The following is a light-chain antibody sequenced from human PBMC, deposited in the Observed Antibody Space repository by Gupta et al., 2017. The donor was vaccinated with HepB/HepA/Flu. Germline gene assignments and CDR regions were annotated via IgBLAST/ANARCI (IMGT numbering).Light chain of an antibody. CDR3: QQDYSTPFT. Sequence: LLPLSPSSLSASVGDRVTITCRASQSMSSDLKVYRQKTGTAPKLLIYAESSLQSGVPSRFSGSGSGTDFTLTISSVQAEDVATYYCQQDYSTPFTFGQGTKVEIK. CDR2: AES. CDR1: QSMSSD. J-gene: IGKJ2*01. V-gene: IGKV1-39*01.